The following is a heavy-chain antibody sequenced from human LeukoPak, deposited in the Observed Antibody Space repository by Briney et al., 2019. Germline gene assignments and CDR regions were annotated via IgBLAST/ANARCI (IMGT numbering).Heavy chain of an antibody. V-gene: IGHV3-30*18. Sequence: GGSLRLSCAASGFTFSSYGMHWVRQAPGKGLEWVAVISYDGSNKYYADSVKGRFTISRDNSKNTLYLQMNSLRAEDTAVYYCAKNLIAAAGIFARLPYGMDVWGQGTTVTVSS. CDR3: AKNLIAAAGIFARLPYGMDV. J-gene: IGHJ6*02. CDR2: ISYDGSNK. D-gene: IGHD6-13*01. CDR1: GFTFSSYG.